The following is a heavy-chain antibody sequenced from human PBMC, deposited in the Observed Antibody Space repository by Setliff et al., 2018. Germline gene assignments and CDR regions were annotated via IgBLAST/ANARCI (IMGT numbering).Heavy chain of an antibody. CDR2: MSYDGSNK. J-gene: IGHJ4*02. Sequence: GGSLRLSCAASGFTFSSYAMHWVRQAPGKGLEWVAVMSYDGSNKYYADSVKGRFTISRDNSKNTLYLQMNSLRAEDTAVYYCATGAILWFGRFDYWGQGTLVTVSS. D-gene: IGHD3-10*01. CDR1: GFTFSSYA. CDR3: ATGAILWFGRFDY. V-gene: IGHV3-30-3*01.